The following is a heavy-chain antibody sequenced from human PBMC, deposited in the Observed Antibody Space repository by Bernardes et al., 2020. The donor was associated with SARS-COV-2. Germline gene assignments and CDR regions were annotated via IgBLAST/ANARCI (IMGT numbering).Heavy chain of an antibody. V-gene: IGHV4-30-2*01. J-gene: IGHJ4*02. Sequence: SETLSLTCAVSSGSITSDDYSWSWIRQPPGKGLEWIGYIYQSGTTYYNPSLKSRVTISLDRSKTHFSLNLSSVTAADTAMYYCARGTLTSRATYYFDYWGQGTLVTVSS. CDR1: SGSITSDDYS. CDR3: ARGTLTSRATYYFDY. CDR2: IYQSGTT.